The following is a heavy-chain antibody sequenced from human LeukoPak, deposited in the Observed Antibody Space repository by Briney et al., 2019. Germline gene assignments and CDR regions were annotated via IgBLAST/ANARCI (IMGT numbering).Heavy chain of an antibody. CDR3: ARAIRGSAVDTGDR. Sequence: PGGSVRLSCAASGFTFSRYWMRWARQAPGKGLEGVANIKNEGSEEYYVDSVKGRFTISRDNARNSLFLQMNSLTVEDTAVYYCARAIRGSAVDTGDRWGQGTLVTVSS. D-gene: IGHD3-10*01. V-gene: IGHV3-7*01. CDR2: IKNEGSEE. CDR1: GFTFSRYW. J-gene: IGHJ4*02.